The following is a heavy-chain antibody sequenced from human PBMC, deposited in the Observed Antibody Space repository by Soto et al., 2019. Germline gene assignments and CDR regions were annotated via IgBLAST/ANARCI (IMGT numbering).Heavy chain of an antibody. J-gene: IGHJ4*02. Sequence: TSETLSLTCTVSGGSISSGGYYWSWIRQHPGKGLEWIGYIYYSGSTYYNPSLKSRVTISVDTSKNQFSLRLSSVTAADTAVYYCARVLLEAGQWLVGFDYWGQGTLVTVSS. V-gene: IGHV4-31*03. CDR2: IYYSGST. CDR3: ARVLLEAGQWLVGFDY. CDR1: GGSISSGGYY. D-gene: IGHD6-19*01.